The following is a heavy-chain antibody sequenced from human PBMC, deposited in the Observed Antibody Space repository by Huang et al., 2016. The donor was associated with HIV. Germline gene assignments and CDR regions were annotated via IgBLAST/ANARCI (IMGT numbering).Heavy chain of an antibody. CDR3: ARMAYSYGFRQGYNWFDP. Sequence: QVLLVQSGAEVRKPGSSVKVSCTAFGGTFSSYAISWVRQAPGQGLEWMGGIIPIFGTANYTQKFQGRVTITVDESTNTGYMELTRLTSEDTAVYYCARMAYSYGFRQGYNWFDPWGQGTPVTVSS. CDR1: GGTFSSYA. V-gene: IGHV1-69*13. D-gene: IGHD5-18*01. CDR2: IIPIFGTA. J-gene: IGHJ5*02.